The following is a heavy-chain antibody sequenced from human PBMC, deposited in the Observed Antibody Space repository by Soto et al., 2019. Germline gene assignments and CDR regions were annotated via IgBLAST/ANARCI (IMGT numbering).Heavy chain of an antibody. CDR1: GGSISSGGYS. CDR3: ASTPGGYLQLGF. J-gene: IGHJ4*02. D-gene: IGHD3-16*01. Sequence: QLQLQESGSGLVKPSQTLSLTCAVSGGSISSGGYSWSWIRQPPGKGLEWIGYIYHSGSTYYNPSPKSRVTISVDRSTNQFSLKLSSVTAADTAVYYCASTPGGYLQLGFWGQGTLVTVSS. V-gene: IGHV4-30-2*01. CDR2: IYHSGST.